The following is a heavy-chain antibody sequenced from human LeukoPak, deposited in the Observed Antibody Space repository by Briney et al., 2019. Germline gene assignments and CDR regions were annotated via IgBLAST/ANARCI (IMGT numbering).Heavy chain of an antibody. CDR2: INHSGST. Sequence: SETLSLTCAVYGGSFSGYYWSWIRQPPGKGLEWIGEINHSGSTNYNPSLKSRVTISVDTSKNQFSLKLSSVTAADTAVYYCARSRRLAVAGPSGYYYYYYMDVWGKGTTVTVSS. J-gene: IGHJ6*03. CDR1: GGSFSGYY. D-gene: IGHD6-19*01. V-gene: IGHV4-34*01. CDR3: ARSRRLAVAGPSGYYYYYYMDV.